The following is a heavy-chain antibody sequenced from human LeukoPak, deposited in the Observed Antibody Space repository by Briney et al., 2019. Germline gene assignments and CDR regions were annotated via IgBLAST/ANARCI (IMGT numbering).Heavy chain of an antibody. Sequence: GASVKVSCKASGYTFTSYHISWVRQAPGQGLEWMGRVITILGIANYAQKFQGRVTITADKSTSTAYMELSSLRSEDTAVYYCARVGDSSSWYPTALLVPPNYFDYWGQGTLVTVSS. D-gene: IGHD6-13*01. CDR1: GYTFTSYH. V-gene: IGHV1-69*04. CDR3: ARVGDSSSWYPTALLVPPNYFDY. CDR2: VITILGIA. J-gene: IGHJ4*02.